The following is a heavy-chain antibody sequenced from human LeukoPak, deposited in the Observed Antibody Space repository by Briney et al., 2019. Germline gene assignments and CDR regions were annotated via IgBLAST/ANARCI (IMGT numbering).Heavy chain of an antibody. CDR3: TRYYYDSSGYYYLFDY. D-gene: IGHD3-22*01. CDR1: GFTFRIYA. V-gene: IGHV3-23*01. J-gene: IGHJ4*02. CDR2: ISGSGGST. Sequence: PGGSLRLSCAGSGFTFRIYAMSWVRQAPGKGLEWVSAISGSGGSTYYADSVKGRFTISRDNSKNTLYLQMNSLKTEDTAVYYCTRYYYDSSGYYYLFDYWGQGTLVTVSS.